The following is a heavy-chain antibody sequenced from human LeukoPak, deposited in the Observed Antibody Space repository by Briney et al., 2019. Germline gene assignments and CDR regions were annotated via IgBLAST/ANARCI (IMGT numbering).Heavy chain of an antibody. CDR2: MHPNSGDT. Sequence: ASVKVSCKASGYTFTGYYMHWVRQAPGQGLEWMGWMHPNSGDTNYAQKFQGRVSMTRDTSISTGYMELTRLRSDDTAVYYCARFGSKQLVRNWYFDLWGRGTLVTVSS. D-gene: IGHD6-6*01. CDR3: ARFGSKQLVRNWYFDL. V-gene: IGHV1-2*02. J-gene: IGHJ2*01. CDR1: GYTFTGYY.